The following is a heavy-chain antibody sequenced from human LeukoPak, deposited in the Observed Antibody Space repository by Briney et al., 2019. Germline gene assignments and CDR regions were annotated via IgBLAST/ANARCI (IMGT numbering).Heavy chain of an antibody. Sequence: SVKVSCKASGGTFSSYAISWVRQAPGQGLEWMGGIIPIFGTANYAQKFQGRVTITADKSTSTAYMELSSLRSEDTAVYYCARVFGSYCSSTSCYGDYYYYYMDVWGKGTTVTVSS. V-gene: IGHV1-69*06. J-gene: IGHJ6*03. CDR1: GGTFSSYA. CDR2: IIPIFGTA. CDR3: ARVFGSYCSSTSCYGDYYYYYMDV. D-gene: IGHD2-2*01.